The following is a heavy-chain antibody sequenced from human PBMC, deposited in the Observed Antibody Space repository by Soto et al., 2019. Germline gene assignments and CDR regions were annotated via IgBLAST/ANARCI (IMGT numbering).Heavy chain of an antibody. CDR2: INSDGSST. CDR1: GFTFSSYW. J-gene: IGHJ4*02. Sequence: GGSLRLSCAASGFTFSSYWMHWVRQAPGKGLVWVSRINSDGSSTSYADSVKGRFTISRDNAKNTLYLQMNSLRAEDTAVYYCARASTYYYDSSGSKGVDYWGQGTLVTVSS. CDR3: ARASTYYYDSSGSKGVDY. V-gene: IGHV3-74*01. D-gene: IGHD3-22*01.